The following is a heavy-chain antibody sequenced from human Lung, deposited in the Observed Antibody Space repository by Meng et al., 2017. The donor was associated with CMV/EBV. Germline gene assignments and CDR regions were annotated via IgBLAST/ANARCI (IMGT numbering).Heavy chain of an antibody. Sequence: LKESGPRLVTPTQTLSLTCTFPGFYISTSGVDVGWFRQPPGKGLEWLALIYWDDDKRYSPSLKTRLTITKDTSKNQVVRTLTIVDPVDTATYYCAQRHRLQDFDSWGQGTLVTVSS. D-gene: IGHD2-15*01. CDR2: IYWDDDK. V-gene: IGHV2-5*02. J-gene: IGHJ4*02. CDR1: GFYISTSGVD. CDR3: AQRHRLQDFDS.